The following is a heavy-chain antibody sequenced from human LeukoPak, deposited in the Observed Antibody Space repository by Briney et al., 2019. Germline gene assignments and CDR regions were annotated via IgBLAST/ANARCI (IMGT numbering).Heavy chain of an antibody. V-gene: IGHV3-7*01. CDR3: VRYYTRHSWYFDL. CDR2: IKPDEGEK. D-gene: IGHD3-10*01. J-gene: IGHJ2*01. CDR1: GFTFTSYN. Sequence: PGGSLRLSCAASGFTFTSYNMNWVRQAPGKGLEWVANIKPDEGEKYYVDSVKGRFTVSRDNAKNSLYLQMDSLRAEDTAVYYCVRYYTRHSWYFDLWGRGTLVTVSS.